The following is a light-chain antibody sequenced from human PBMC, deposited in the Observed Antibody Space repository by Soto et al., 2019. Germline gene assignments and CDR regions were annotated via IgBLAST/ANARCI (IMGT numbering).Light chain of an antibody. CDR1: SSDVGAYNY. CDR3: SSYAGINNLV. CDR2: EVN. Sequence: QSALTQPPSASGSPGQSVTISCTGTSSDVGAYNYVSWYQQRPGKAPKLMIYEVNQRPSGVPDRFSGSKSGNTASLTVSGLQAEDEADYYCSSYAGINNLVFGGGTQLTVL. J-gene: IGLJ3*02. V-gene: IGLV2-8*01.